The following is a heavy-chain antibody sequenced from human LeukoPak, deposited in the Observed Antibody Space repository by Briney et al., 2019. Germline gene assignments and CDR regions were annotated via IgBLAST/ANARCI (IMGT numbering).Heavy chain of an antibody. J-gene: IGHJ4*02. CDR1: GFTFSSYG. D-gene: IGHD3-16*02. CDR2: IRYDGSNK. CDR3: AKADEYYDYVWGSYRPHKFDY. V-gene: IGHV3-30*02. Sequence: GGSLRLSYAASGFTFSSYGMHWVRQAPGKGLEWVAFIRYDGSNKYYADSVKGRFTISRDNSKNTLYLQMNSLRAEDTAVYYCAKADEYYDYVWGSYRPHKFDYWGQGTLVTVSS.